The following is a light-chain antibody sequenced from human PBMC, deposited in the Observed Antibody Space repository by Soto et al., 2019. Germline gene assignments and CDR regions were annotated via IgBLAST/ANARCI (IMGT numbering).Light chain of an antibody. CDR2: GAF. Sequence: EILMTQSPSTLSVSPGEGATLSCRASQSVSAKLAWYQQKPGQAPRLLIYGAFTRATGIPARFSGTVSGTEFTLTISSLQSEDFVVYYCQQYNDWPLTCGQGTKVDI. J-gene: IGKJ1*01. V-gene: IGKV3-15*01. CDR3: QQYNDWPLT. CDR1: QSVSAK.